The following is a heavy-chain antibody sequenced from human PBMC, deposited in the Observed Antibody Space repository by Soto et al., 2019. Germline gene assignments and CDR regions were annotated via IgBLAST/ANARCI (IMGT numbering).Heavy chain of an antibody. Sequence: QVQLVQSGAEVKKPGSSVKVSCKASGGTFSSYTISWVRQAPGQGLEWMGRIIPILGIANYAQKFQGRVTITADKSTSTAYMELSSLRSEDTAVYYCASLRLPSGPFDYWGQGTLVTVSS. V-gene: IGHV1-69*02. D-gene: IGHD6-25*01. CDR2: IIPILGIA. CDR3: ASLRLPSGPFDY. J-gene: IGHJ4*02. CDR1: GGTFSSYT.